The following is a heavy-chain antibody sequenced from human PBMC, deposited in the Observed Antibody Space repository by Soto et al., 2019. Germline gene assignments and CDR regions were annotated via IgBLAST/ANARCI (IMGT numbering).Heavy chain of an antibody. CDR1: RGTFSSSL. Sequence: QVQLLQSGAEVKKPGSSVKVSSQASRGTFSSSLVSWVRQAPGQGLEWVAGIMPTFGTSNYAQKFHDRVTITANESTRTVYMQLTSLTSEDTAVYYCARGVKEWERLYYSGMDVWGPGTTVTVSS. CDR2: IMPTFGTS. CDR3: ARGVKEWERLYYSGMDV. V-gene: IGHV1-69*01. J-gene: IGHJ6*02. D-gene: IGHD1-26*01.